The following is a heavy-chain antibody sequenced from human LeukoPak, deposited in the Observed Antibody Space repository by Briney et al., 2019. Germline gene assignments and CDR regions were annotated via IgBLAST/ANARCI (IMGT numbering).Heavy chain of an antibody. CDR3: ARDPTERGTIWFDP. Sequence: ASVKVSCKASGYTFTSYGISWVRQAPGQGLEWMGWISAYNGNTNYAEKLQDRVTMTTDTSTTTAYMELRSLRSDDTAVYYRARDPTERGTIWFDPWGQGTLVTVSS. V-gene: IGHV1-18*01. CDR1: GYTFTSYG. D-gene: IGHD1-26*01. J-gene: IGHJ5*02. CDR2: ISAYNGNT.